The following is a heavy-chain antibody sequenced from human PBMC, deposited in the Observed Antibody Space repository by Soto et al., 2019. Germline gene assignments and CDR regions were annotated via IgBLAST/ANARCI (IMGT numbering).Heavy chain of an antibody. V-gene: IGHV4-59*01. D-gene: IGHD5-12*01. J-gene: IGHJ4*02. Sequence: PSETLSLTCTVSGGSISSYYWSWIRQPPGKGLEWIGYIYCSGSTNYNPSLKSRVTISVDTSKNQFSLKLSSVTAADTAVYYCARGWQRNGETFDYWGQGTLVTVSS. CDR1: GGSISSYY. CDR2: IYCSGST. CDR3: ARGWQRNGETFDY.